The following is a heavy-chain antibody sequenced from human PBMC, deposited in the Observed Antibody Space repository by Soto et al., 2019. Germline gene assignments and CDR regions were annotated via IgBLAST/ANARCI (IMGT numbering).Heavy chain of an antibody. V-gene: IGHV4-59*01. CDR3: ARGVRGYYDSSGYYHETPYFDY. Sequence: SETLSLTCTVSGGSISSYYWSWIRQPPGKGLEWIGYIYYSGSTNYNPSLKSRVTISVDTSKNQFSLKLSSVTAADTAVYYCARGVRGYYDSSGYYHETPYFDYWGQGTLVTVSS. CDR1: GGSISSYY. CDR2: IYYSGST. J-gene: IGHJ4*02. D-gene: IGHD3-22*01.